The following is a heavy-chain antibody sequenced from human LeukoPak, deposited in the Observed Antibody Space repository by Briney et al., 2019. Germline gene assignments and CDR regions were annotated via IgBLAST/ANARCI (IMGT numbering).Heavy chain of an antibody. CDR3: ARVNHYDSKGLLDY. CDR1: GFTFSSYA. CDR2: ISYDGSNK. V-gene: IGHV3-30-3*01. Sequence: PGGSLRLSCAASGFTFSSYAMHWVRQAPGKGLEWVAVISYDGSNKYYADSVKGRFTISRDNSKNTLYLQMNSLRAEDTAVYYCARVNHYDSKGLLDYWGQGTLVTVSS. D-gene: IGHD3-22*01. J-gene: IGHJ4*02.